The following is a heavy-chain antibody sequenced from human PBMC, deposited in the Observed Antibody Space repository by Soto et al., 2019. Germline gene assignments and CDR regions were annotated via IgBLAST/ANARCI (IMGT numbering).Heavy chain of an antibody. D-gene: IGHD6-19*01. CDR3: AKDLEQWLVNYYFDY. CDR2: ISGSGGST. CDR1: GFTFSSYA. Sequence: EVQLLESGGGLVQPGGSLRLSCAASGFTFSSYAMSWVRQAPGKGLEWVSAISGSGGSTYYADFVKGRFTISRDNSKNTLDLQMNSLRAEDTAVYYCAKDLEQWLVNYYFDYWGQGTLVTVSS. V-gene: IGHV3-23*01. J-gene: IGHJ4*02.